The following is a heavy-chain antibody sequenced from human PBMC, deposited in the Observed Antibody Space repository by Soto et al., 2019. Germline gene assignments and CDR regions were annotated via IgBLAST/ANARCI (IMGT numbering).Heavy chain of an antibody. Sequence: PSETLSLTCTVSGGSISSSSYYWGWIRQPPGKGLEWIGSIYYSGSTYYNPSLKSRVTISVDTSKNQFSLKLSSVTAADTAVYYCARQPGSSHAWGQGTLVTVSS. CDR1: GGSISSSSYY. CDR3: ARQPGSSHA. J-gene: IGHJ5*02. V-gene: IGHV4-39*01. CDR2: IYYSGST. D-gene: IGHD2-15*01.